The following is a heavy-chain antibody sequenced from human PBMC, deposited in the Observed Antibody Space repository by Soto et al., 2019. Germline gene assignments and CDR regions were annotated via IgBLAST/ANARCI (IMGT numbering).Heavy chain of an antibody. CDR1: GYTFTSYY. D-gene: IGHD3-22*01. CDR2: INPSGGST. V-gene: IGHV1-46*01. J-gene: IGHJ2*01. Sequence: ASVKVSCKASGYTFTSYYMHWVRQAPGQGLEWMGIINPSGGSTSYAQKFQGRVTITRDTSTSTAYTELSSLRSEDTAVYYCATAGSSGYYAYWYFDLWGRGTLVTVSS. CDR3: ATAGSSGYYAYWYFDL.